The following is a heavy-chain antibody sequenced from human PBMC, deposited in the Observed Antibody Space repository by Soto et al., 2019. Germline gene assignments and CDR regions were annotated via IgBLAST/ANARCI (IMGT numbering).Heavy chain of an antibody. J-gene: IGHJ4*02. CDR2: IWYDGSNK. Sequence: GGSLRLSCAASGFTFSSYGMHWVRQAPGKGLEWVAVIWYDGSNKYFADSVKGRFTISRDNSKNTLDLQMNSLRAEDTAVYYCARDTTTVTSAIDYLGQGTLVTVSS. V-gene: IGHV3-33*01. D-gene: IGHD4-17*01. CDR3: ARDTTTVTSAIDY. CDR1: GFTFSSYG.